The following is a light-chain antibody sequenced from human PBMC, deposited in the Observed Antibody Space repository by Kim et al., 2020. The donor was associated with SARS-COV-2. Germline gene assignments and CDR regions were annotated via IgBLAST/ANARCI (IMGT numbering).Light chain of an antibody. V-gene: IGKV2-28*01. J-gene: IGKJ5*01. CDR3: MQPLETPRIT. Sequence: DIVLTQSPLSLPVTPGEPASISCRSSQSLLHSNGYNYLDWYLQKPGQSPQLLIYLGSNRASGVPDRFSGSGSGTDFTLKISRVEAEDVGVYYCMQPLETPRITFGQGTRLEIK. CDR2: LGS. CDR1: QSLLHSNGYNY.